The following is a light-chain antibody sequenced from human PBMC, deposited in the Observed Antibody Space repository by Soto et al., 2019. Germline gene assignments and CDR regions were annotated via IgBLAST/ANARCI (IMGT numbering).Light chain of an antibody. V-gene: IGLV2-14*01. J-gene: IGLJ1*01. CDR2: DVT. CDR1: SSDVGGYNS. CDR3: SSFTSSITYV. Sequence: QSALTQPASVSGSPGQSITISCTGTSSDVGGYNSVSWYRQDPGKAPKLIIYDVTYRPSGASNRFSGSKSGNTASLTISGLQSEDEADYHCSSFTSSITYVFGTGTKVTVL.